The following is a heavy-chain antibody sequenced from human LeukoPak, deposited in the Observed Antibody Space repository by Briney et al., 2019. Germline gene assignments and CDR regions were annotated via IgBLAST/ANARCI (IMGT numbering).Heavy chain of an antibody. J-gene: IGHJ5*02. CDR2: IYYSGST. V-gene: IGHV4-30-4*08. D-gene: IGHD2/OR15-2a*01. Sequence: SETLSLTCTVSGGSISSGDYYWSWIRQPPGKGLEWIGYIYYSGSTYYNPSLKSRVILSMDTSKNQFSLKLSSVTAADTAVYYCARTYSNAFDPWGQGTLVTVSS. CDR3: ARTYSNAFDP. CDR1: GGSISSGDYY.